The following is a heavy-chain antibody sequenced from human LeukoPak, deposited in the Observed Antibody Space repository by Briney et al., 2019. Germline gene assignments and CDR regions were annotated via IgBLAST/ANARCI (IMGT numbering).Heavy chain of an antibody. Sequence: ASVKVSCKASGYTFTSYGISWVRQAPGKELEWMGWISAYNGNTNYAQKLQGRVTMTTDTSTSTAYMELRSLRSDDTAVYYCARRGDCSCGSCFDDAFDIWGQGTMVTVSS. CDR1: GYTFTSYG. D-gene: IGHD2-15*01. J-gene: IGHJ3*02. CDR3: ARRGDCSCGSCFDDAFDI. CDR2: ISAYNGNT. V-gene: IGHV1-18*01.